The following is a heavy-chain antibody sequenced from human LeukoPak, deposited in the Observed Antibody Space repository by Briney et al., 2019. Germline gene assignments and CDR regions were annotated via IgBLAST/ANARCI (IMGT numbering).Heavy chain of an antibody. D-gene: IGHD6-13*01. V-gene: IGHV1-2*06. J-gene: IGHJ5*02. Sequence: GASVKVSCKASGYTFTGYYMHLVRQAPGQGLEWMGRINPNSGGTNYAQKFQGRVTMTRDTSISTAYMELSRLRSDDTAVYYCARGSSSWYFSPYNWFDPWGQGTLVTVSS. CDR1: GYTFTGYY. CDR3: ARGSSSWYFSPYNWFDP. CDR2: INPNSGGT.